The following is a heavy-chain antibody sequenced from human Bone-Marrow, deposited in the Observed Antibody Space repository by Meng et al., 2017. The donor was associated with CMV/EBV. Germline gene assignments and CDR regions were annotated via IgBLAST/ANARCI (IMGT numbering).Heavy chain of an antibody. D-gene: IGHD2-2*02. CDR1: GYTFTSYY. J-gene: IGHJ6*01. Sequence: ASVKVSCKASGYTFTSYYMHWVRQAPGQGLEWMGIINPSGGSTSYAQKFQGRVTMTRDTSTSTVYMELSSLRSEDTAVYYCARDDSEYCSSTSCYSLYGMDVWGQGTTVNVSS. CDR2: INPSGGST. V-gene: IGHV1-46*01. CDR3: ARDDSEYCSSTSCYSLYGMDV.